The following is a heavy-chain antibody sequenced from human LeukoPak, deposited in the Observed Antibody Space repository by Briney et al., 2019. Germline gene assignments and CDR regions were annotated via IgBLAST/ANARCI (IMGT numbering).Heavy chain of an antibody. V-gene: IGHV1-69*06. CDR3: ARAIYYDVMTGYYDYYSYYMDV. D-gene: IGHD3-9*01. CDR2: IIPKFGTA. J-gene: IGHJ6*03. Sequence: GSSVTVSFTASADTFSLYAISWVRQAPGQGLEWMGGIIPKFGTAKYAQRFRGRVTITADKSTTTAYMELSSLRSEDTAVYYCARAIYYDVMTGYYDYYSYYMDVWGDGTTVTVSS. CDR1: ADTFSLYA.